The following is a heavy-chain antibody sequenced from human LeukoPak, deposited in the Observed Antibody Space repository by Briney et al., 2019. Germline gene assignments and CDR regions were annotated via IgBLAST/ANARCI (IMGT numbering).Heavy chain of an antibody. CDR1: GFTVCSNY. CDR2: IYSGGST. CDR3: ARYQLEITAIDY. D-gene: IGHD5-18*01. Sequence: GGSLRLSCAASGFTVCSNYMSWVRQAPGKGLEWVSVIYSGGSTYYADSVKGRFTISRDNSKNTLYLQMNSLRAEDTAVYYCARYQLEITAIDYWGQGTLVTVSS. J-gene: IGHJ4*02. V-gene: IGHV3-53*01.